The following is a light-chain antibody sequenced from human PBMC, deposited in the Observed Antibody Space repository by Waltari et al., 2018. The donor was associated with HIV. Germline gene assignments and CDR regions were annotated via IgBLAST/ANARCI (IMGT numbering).Light chain of an antibody. V-gene: IGLV3-21*02. CDR2: DDS. Sequence: SYLLAQPPSVSVAPGQTAILTCGGNNIGSKSVHWYLQKPGQAPLLIVYDDSDRTSGGPVRFSGSNSGNTATLTISGVEAGDEADYFCQVWDTAATEHVTFGGGTKLSVL. CDR3: QVWDTAATEHVT. J-gene: IGLJ2*01. CDR1: NIGSKS.